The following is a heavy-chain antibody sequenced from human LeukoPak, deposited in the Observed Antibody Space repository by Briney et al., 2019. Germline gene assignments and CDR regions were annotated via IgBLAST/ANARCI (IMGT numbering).Heavy chain of an antibody. D-gene: IGHD5-18*01. Sequence: PSETLSLTCTVSGGSISSYYWSWIRQPPGKGLEWIGYIYYSGSTNYNPSLKSRVTISEDTSKNQFSLNLTSVTAADTAVYHCARVQYSYGSGYYFDYWGQGTLVTVSS. CDR1: GGSISSYY. CDR2: IYYSGST. CDR3: ARVQYSYGSGYYFDY. J-gene: IGHJ4*02. V-gene: IGHV4-59*01.